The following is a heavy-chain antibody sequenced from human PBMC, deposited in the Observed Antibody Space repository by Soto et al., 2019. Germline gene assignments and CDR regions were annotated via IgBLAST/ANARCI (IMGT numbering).Heavy chain of an antibody. CDR2: IDSDGSDT. V-gene: IGHV3-74*01. D-gene: IGHD3-16*01. CDR3: ASLVWAATEFDC. Sequence: GGSLRLSCAASGLTFSNYWMYWVRQAPGKGLVWVSAIDSDGSDTRYADSVKGRFTISRDNAKNTLYLHMNSLRAEDTAVYYCASLVWAATEFDCWGQGTLVTVSS. CDR1: GLTFSNYW. J-gene: IGHJ4*02.